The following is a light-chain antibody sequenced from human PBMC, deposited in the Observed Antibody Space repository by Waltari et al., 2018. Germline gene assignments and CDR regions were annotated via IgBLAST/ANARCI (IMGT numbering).Light chain of an antibody. CDR1: SANIGAGSD. CDR3: QSYDSSLSGSV. J-gene: IGLJ3*02. V-gene: IGLV1-40*01. Sequence: QSVLTQPPSVSGAPGQRVTISSTGSSANIGAGSDVPWYQQLPGTAPKLLIYADFNRPSGVPDRFSGSKSGTSASLAITGLQAEDEADYYCQSYDSSLSGSVFGGGTKLTVL. CDR2: ADF.